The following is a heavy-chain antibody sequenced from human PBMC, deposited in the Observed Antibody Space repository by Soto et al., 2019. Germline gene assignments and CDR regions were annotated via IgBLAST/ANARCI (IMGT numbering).Heavy chain of an antibody. D-gene: IGHD2-21*02. Sequence: QVQLQESGPGLVKPSQTLSLTCTVSGGSISNSGYYWSWIRQHPGKGLEWIGYIYYNGTTYYNPSLKSRVTISVDTSENQCALKLSSVTAADTAVYYCASGHIVVVAASTWFDPWGQGTLVTVAS. CDR1: GGSISNSGYY. V-gene: IGHV4-31*03. CDR2: IYYNGTT. J-gene: IGHJ5*02. CDR3: ASGHIVVVAASTWFDP.